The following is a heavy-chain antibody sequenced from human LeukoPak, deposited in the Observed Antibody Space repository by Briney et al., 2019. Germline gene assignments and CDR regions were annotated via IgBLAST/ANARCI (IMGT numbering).Heavy chain of an antibody. V-gene: IGHV4-61*02. CDR2: IYTSGST. CDR3: ARDPLWFGELLLSGAN. CDR1: GGSISSNSYY. J-gene: IGHJ4*02. Sequence: SETLSLTCAVSGGSISSNSYYWSWIRQPAGKGLEWIGRIYTSGSTNYNPSLKSRVTMSVDTSKNQFSLKLSSVTAADTAVYYCARDPLWFGELLLSGANWGQGTLVTVSS. D-gene: IGHD3-10*01.